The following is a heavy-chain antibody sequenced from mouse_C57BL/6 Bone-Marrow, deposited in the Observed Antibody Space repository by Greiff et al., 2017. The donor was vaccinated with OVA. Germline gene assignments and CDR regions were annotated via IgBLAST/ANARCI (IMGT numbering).Heavy chain of an antibody. D-gene: IGHD2-4*01. CDR2: IDPSDSYT. V-gene: IGHV1-50*01. CDR1: GYTFTSYW. J-gene: IGHJ4*01. CDR3: ANYYDCGGYAMDY. Sequence: QVQLQQPGAELVKPGASVKLSCKASGYTFTSYWMQWVKQRPGQGLEWIGEIDPSDSYTNYNQKFKGKATLTVDTSSSTAYMQLSSLTSEDSAVYYGANYYDCGGYAMDYWGQGTSVTVSS.